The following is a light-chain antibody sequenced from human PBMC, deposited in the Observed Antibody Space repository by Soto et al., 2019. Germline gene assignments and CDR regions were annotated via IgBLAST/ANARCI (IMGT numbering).Light chain of an antibody. CDR1: QSFGSN. V-gene: IGKV3D-15*01. J-gene: IGKJ5*01. CDR2: GEX. Sequence: IVLPQSPATLSVSPGERATLSXRASQSFGSNFAWYQQKPVXXTRLXXXGEXTRATGIPATFSGSGSGKQFALTLSSLQSEYFSVYYCQQYNNWPARTFGQGTRLEIK. CDR3: QQYNNWPART.